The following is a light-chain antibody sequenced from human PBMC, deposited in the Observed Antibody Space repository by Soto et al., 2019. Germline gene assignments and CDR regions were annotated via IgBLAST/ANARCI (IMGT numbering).Light chain of an antibody. CDR2: TSS. J-gene: IGKJ1*01. Sequence: DIQLTHSPSSLSASVGDRVTITCRAIQSISTSLNWYQQKPGKAPNLLIFTSSNLASGVPSRFSGSGSGTDFTLTISSLQPADFATYFCQQVYSRPRTFRQGPKVDIK. CDR1: QSISTS. CDR3: QQVYSRPRT. V-gene: IGKV1-39*01.